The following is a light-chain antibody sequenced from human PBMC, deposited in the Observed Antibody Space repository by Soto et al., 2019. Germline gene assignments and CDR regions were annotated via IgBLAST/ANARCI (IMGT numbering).Light chain of an antibody. CDR2: DAS. CDR3: QHYQSGHPIA. Sequence: EFGLSQSPCTVSLSKRERATLSCRASQTVRNNYLAWYQQKPGQAPRLLIYDASSRATGIPDRFSGGGSGTSFTLTISRLEPEDFALYYCQHYQSGHPIAFGQGTRLEIK. CDR1: QTVRNNY. V-gene: IGKV3-20*01. J-gene: IGKJ5*01.